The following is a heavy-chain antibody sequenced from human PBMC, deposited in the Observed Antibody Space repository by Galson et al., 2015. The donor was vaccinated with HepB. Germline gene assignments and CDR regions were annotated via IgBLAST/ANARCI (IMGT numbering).Heavy chain of an antibody. CDR2: IIPILGIA. V-gene: IGHV1-69*04. D-gene: IGHD2-21*02. Sequence: SVKVSCKASGGTFSSYAISWVRQAPGQGLEWMGRIIPILGIANYAQKFQGRVTITADKSTSTAYMELSSLRSEDTAVYYCARDIYGGDCYTDWGQGTLVTVSS. J-gene: IGHJ4*02. CDR3: ARDIYGGDCYTD. CDR1: GGTFSSYA.